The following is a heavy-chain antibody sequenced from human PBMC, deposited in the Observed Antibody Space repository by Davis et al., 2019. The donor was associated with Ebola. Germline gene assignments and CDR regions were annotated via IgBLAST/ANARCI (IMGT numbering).Heavy chain of an antibody. CDR1: LYTFTSYY. J-gene: IGHJ4*02. Sequence: ASSVTVSCQASLYTFTSYYMHWVRQAPGQRLEWMGWINVVSGNTKYSQKFKGRVTITRDTSATTAYMELSSLRSEDTAVYYCARGGGTPAAAIDYWGQGTLVTVSS. V-gene: IGHV1-3*01. CDR2: INVVSGNT. CDR3: ARGGGTPAAAIDY. D-gene: IGHD2-15*01.